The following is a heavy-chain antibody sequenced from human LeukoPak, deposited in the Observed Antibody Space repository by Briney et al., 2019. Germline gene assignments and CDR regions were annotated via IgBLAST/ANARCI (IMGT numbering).Heavy chain of an antibody. Sequence: GGSLRLSCAASGFTFSSYWMNWVRQAPGKGLEWVANINQEESEKCYVDSVKGRFTISRDNAKNSLYLQMTSLRAEDTAVYYCARDTGYCSNGVCYDGLDIWGQGTMVTVSS. V-gene: IGHV3-7*01. D-gene: IGHD2-8*01. CDR2: INQEESEK. J-gene: IGHJ3*02. CDR3: ARDTGYCSNGVCYDGLDI. CDR1: GFTFSSYW.